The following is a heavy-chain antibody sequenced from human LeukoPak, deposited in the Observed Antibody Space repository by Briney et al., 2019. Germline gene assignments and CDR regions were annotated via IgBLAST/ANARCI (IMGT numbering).Heavy chain of an antibody. CDR3: ARDMAYYDILTAYGEPYYFDY. D-gene: IGHD3-9*01. J-gene: IGHJ4*02. CDR1: GGSISSSSYY. CDR2: IYYSGST. V-gene: IGHV4-39*07. Sequence: SETLSLTCTVSGGSISSSSYYWGWIRQPPGKGLEWIGSIYYSGSTYYNPSLKSRVTISVDTSKNQFSLKLSSVTAADTAAYYCARDMAYYDILTAYGEPYYFDYWGQGTLVTVSS.